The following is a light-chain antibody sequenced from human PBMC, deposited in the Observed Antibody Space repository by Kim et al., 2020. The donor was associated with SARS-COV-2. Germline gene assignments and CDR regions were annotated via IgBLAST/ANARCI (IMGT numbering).Light chain of an antibody. J-gene: IGKJ3*01. CDR1: QSISSY. Sequence: ASVGDRFTITCRASQSISSYLDWYHQKPGKAPKLLIYAASSLQSWVPSRFSGSGSGTDFTLTISSLQPEDFATYYCQQSYSTLITFGPGTKVDIK. V-gene: IGKV1-39*01. CDR2: AAS. CDR3: QQSYSTLIT.